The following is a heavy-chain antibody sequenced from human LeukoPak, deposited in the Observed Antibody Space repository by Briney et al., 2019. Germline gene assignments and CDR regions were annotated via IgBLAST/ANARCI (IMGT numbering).Heavy chain of an antibody. CDR3: ARRKRAFDF. V-gene: IGHV3-11*01. CDR1: GFNFSDSY. Sequence: PGGSLRLSCAASGFNFSDSYMSWIRQTPEKGLEWISYISNSGSSIYYADSVKGRFTMFRDNANNSVYLRMDSLRGDDTAVYYCARRKRAFDFWGQGTLVTVSS. CDR2: ISNSGSSI. J-gene: IGHJ4*02.